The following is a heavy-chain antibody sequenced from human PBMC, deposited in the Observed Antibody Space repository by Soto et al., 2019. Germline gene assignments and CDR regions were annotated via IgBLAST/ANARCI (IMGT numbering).Heavy chain of an antibody. Sequence: ASVKVSCKASGYTFTSYYMHWVRQAPGQGLEWMGIINPSGGSTSYAQKFQGRVTMTRDTSTSTVYMELSSLRSEDTAVYYCAYVRSEARPHNYYYMDVWGKGTTVTVSS. CDR3: AYVRSEARPHNYYYMDV. J-gene: IGHJ6*03. CDR1: GYTFTSYY. CDR2: INPSGGST. D-gene: IGHD6-6*01. V-gene: IGHV1-46*03.